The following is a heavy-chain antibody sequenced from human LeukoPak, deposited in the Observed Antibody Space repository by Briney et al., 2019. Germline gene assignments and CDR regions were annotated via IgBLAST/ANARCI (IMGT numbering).Heavy chain of an antibody. D-gene: IGHD3-16*01. CDR2: LYGGGST. CDR1: GFSVSSNY. CDR3: ARNYLYAFDY. J-gene: IGHJ4*02. Sequence: GGSLRLSCAASGFSVSSNYMSWVRQAPGKGLEWVSVLYGGGSTYYADPVKGRFTISRDNAKNSLSLQMNSLRDEGTAVYYCARNYLYAFDYWGQGTLVTVSS. V-gene: IGHV3-66*01.